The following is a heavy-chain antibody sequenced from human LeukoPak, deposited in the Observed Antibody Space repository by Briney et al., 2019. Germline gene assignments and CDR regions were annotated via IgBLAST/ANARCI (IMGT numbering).Heavy chain of an antibody. Sequence: SETLSLTCTVSGGSISSSSYYWGWIRQPPGKGLEWIGSIYYSGSTYYNPSLKSRVTISVDTSKNQFSLKLSSVTAADTAVYYCASQRYSSSWPFDPWGQGTLVTVSS. V-gene: IGHV4-39*01. CDR2: IYYSGST. J-gene: IGHJ5*02. CDR3: ASQRYSSSWPFDP. D-gene: IGHD6-13*01. CDR1: GGSISSSSYY.